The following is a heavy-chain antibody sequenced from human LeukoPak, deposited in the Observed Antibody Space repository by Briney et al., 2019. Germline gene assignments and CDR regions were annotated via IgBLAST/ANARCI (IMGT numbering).Heavy chain of an antibody. CDR3: AKDRANWAIDD. D-gene: IGHD3-16*01. CDR2: IGGDGIA. V-gene: IGHV3-48*04. Sequence: GGSLRLSCAASGFTFNSYSMNWVRQAPGKGLEWISYIGGDGIAFYADSVKGRFTASKDDARKSMYLQMNSLRVEDTAVYYCAKDRANWAIDDWGQGTQVTVSS. CDR1: GFTFNSYS. J-gene: IGHJ4*02.